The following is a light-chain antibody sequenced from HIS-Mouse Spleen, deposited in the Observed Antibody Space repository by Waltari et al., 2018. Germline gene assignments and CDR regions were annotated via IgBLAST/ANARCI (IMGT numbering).Light chain of an antibody. CDR1: SSAVRGSNY. CDR3: SSYTSSSTEV. J-gene: IGLJ2*01. V-gene: IGLV2-14*03. Sequence: QSALTQPASVSGSPGQSITISCTGTSSAVRGSNYVSWYQQHPGKAPKLRIYDVSNRPSGVSNRFSGSKSGNTASLTISGLQAEDEADYYCSSYTSSSTEVFGGGTKLTVL. CDR2: DVS.